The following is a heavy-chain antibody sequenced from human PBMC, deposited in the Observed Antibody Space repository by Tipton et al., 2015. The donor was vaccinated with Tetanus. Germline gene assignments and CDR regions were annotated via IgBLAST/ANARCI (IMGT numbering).Heavy chain of an antibody. V-gene: IGHV4-30-2*01. CDR3: ARANNEFPKKGPFDS. CDR1: GASISSAA. CDR2: IFHSGSP. Sequence: TLSLTCDVSGASISSAAWTWIRQPSGKGLEWIGHIFHSGSPNYNPSLKSRITISQDTSKSQFSLRLTSVTAADTAVYYCARANNEFPKKGPFDSWGQGSLVIVSS. J-gene: IGHJ4*02. D-gene: IGHD1-1*01.